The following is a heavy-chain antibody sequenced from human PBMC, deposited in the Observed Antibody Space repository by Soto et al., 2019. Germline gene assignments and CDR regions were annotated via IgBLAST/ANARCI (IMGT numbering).Heavy chain of an antibody. CDR3: AARQFRRSTGPFDY. J-gene: IGHJ4*02. V-gene: IGHV4-61*01. CDR1: SGSVIRRSYY. Sequence: SETLSLTCTVSSGSVIRRSYYWKWIRQPPGKGLEWIGYIHNIRSTNYNPSLESRVTISVDTSKNQFSLKLSSVTAADTAVYYCAARQFRRSTGPFDYWGQGILVTVSS. D-gene: IGHD4-4*01. CDR2: IHNIRST.